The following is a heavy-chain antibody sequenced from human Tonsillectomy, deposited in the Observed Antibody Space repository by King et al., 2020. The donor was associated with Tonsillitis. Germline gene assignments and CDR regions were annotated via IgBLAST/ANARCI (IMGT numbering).Heavy chain of an antibody. CDR2: IRGSGGST. V-gene: IGHV3-23*04. J-gene: IGHJ4*02. CDR1: GFTFRSYA. CDR3: AKDGFWSSSSK. Sequence: VQLVESGGGLVQPGGSLRLSCAASGFTFRSYAMSWVRQAPGKGLEWVSAIRGSGGSTYYADSVKGRFTISRDNSKNTLSLQMNSLRAEDTAVYYCAKDGFWSSSSKWGQGTLVTVSS. D-gene: IGHD6-6*01.